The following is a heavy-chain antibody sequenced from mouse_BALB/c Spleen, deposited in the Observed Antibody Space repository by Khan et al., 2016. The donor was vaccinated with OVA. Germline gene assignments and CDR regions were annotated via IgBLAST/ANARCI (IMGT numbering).Heavy chain of an antibody. J-gene: IGHJ4*01. Sequence: QIQLVQSGPELKKPGETVKFSCKASGHTFTNYGMNWVKQAPGKGLKWMGWINTYTGEPTYADDFNGRFAFSLETSASTVYLQIHNLKNEDTATYFCAKPPYYSYAMDNWGQGTSVTVSS. CDR1: GHTFTNYG. CDR2: INTYTGEP. V-gene: IGHV9-3-1*01. CDR3: AKPPYYSYAMDN. D-gene: IGHD2-10*01.